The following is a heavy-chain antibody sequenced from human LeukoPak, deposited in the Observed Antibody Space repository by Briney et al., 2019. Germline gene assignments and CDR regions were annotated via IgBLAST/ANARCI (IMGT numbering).Heavy chain of an antibody. D-gene: IGHD6-19*01. V-gene: IGHV1-24*01. Sequence: ASVKVSCKVSGYTLTELSMHWVRQAPGKGLEWMGGFDPEDGETIYAQKSQGRVTMTEDTSTDTAYMELSSLRSEDTAVYYCATDGLGLPGYSSGWALGYWGQGTLVTVSS. CDR2: FDPEDGET. CDR3: ATDGLGLPGYSSGWALGY. CDR1: GYTLTELS. J-gene: IGHJ4*02.